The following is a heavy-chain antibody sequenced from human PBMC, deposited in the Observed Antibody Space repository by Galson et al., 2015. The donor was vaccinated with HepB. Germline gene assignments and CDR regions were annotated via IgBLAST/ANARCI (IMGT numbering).Heavy chain of an antibody. D-gene: IGHD3-9*01. J-gene: IGHJ4*02. CDR1: GFTFSSYS. CDR3: ARKGLSYDILTGSQYFDY. CDR2: ISSSSSYI. V-gene: IGHV3-21*01. Sequence: SLRLSCAASGFTFSSYSMNWVRQAPGKGLEWVSSISSSSSYIYYADSVKGRFPISRDNAKNSLYLQMNSLRAEDTAVYYCARKGLSYDILTGSQYFDYWGQGTLVTVSS.